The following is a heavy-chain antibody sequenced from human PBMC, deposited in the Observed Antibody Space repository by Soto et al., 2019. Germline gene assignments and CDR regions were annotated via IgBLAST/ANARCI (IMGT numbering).Heavy chain of an antibody. Sequence: QVQLVESGGGVAQPRRSLRLSCAASGFTFSSYGMHWVRQAPGKGLEWVAVISYDGSNKYYADSVKGRFTISRDNSKNTLYLQMNSLRDEDTDVYYCAKAGIAESVVDVWGQGTTVTVSS. D-gene: IGHD6-13*01. CDR2: ISYDGSNK. CDR3: AKAGIAESVVDV. J-gene: IGHJ6*02. CDR1: GFTFSSYG. V-gene: IGHV3-30*18.